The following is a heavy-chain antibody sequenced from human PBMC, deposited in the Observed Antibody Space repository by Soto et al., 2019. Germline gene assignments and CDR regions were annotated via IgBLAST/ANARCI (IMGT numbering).Heavy chain of an antibody. J-gene: IGHJ6*02. Sequence: QVQLVQSGAEVKKPGSSVKVSCKASGGTFSSYAISWVRQAPGQGLEWMGGIIPIFGTANYAQKFQGRVTITADESTSTAYMELSSLRSEDTAVYYCARSAQISTSLSHPSPPYYYGMDVWGQGTTVTVSS. V-gene: IGHV1-69*12. CDR2: IIPIFGTA. CDR3: ARSAQISTSLSHPSPPYYYGMDV. D-gene: IGHD2-2*01. CDR1: GGTFSSYA.